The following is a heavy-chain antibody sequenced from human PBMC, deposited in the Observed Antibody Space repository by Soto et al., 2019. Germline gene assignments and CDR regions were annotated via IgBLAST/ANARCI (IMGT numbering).Heavy chain of an antibody. CDR2: IKSKTDGGTT. CDR1: GFTFSNAW. V-gene: IGHV3-15*07. Sequence: GGSLRLSCASSGFTFSNAWMNWVRQAPGKGLEWVGRIKSKTDGGTTDYAAPVKGRFTISSDDSKNTLYLQMNSLKTEDTAVYYCTTLSITIFGVVLMDVWGQGTTVTVSS. J-gene: IGHJ6*02. D-gene: IGHD3-3*01. CDR3: TTLSITIFGVVLMDV.